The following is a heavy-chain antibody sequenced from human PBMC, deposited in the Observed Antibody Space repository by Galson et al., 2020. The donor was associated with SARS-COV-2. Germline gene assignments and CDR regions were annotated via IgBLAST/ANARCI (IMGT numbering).Heavy chain of an antibody. CDR1: GYTLTELS. CDR2: FDPEDGET. Sequence: ASVKVSCKVSGYTLTELSMHWVRQAPGKGLEWMGGFDPEDGETIYAQKFQGRVTMTEDTSTDTAYMELSSLRSEDTAVYYCATSVVVPAAIGGGNNWFDPWGQGTLVTVSS. V-gene: IGHV1-24*01. CDR3: ATSVVVPAAIGGGNNWFDP. D-gene: IGHD2-2*01. J-gene: IGHJ5*02.